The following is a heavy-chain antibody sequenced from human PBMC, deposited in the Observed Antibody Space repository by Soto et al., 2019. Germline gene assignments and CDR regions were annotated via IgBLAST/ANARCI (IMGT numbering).Heavy chain of an antibody. V-gene: IGHV1-18*01. J-gene: IGHJ4*02. D-gene: IGHD3-22*01. CDR2: ISAYNGNT. CDR3: ARDARLRYYYDRSGSLEY. CDR1: GYTFTSYG. Sequence: ASVKVSCKASGYTFTSYGISWVRQAPGQGREWMGWISAYNGNTNYAQKLQGRVTMTTDTSTSTAYMELRSLRSDDTAAYYCARDARLRYYYDRSGSLEYWGQGTLVNVS.